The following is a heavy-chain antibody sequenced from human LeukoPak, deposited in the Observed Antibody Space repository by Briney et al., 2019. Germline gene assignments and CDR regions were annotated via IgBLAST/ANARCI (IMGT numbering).Heavy chain of an antibody. CDR3: ARTIRSAASPTYYYYGMDV. J-gene: IGHJ6*02. V-gene: IGHV3-7*01. CDR1: GGSISSHY. D-gene: IGHD2-2*01. Sequence: ETLSLTCTVSGGSISSHYWSWIRQPPGKGLEWVANIKQDGSEKYYVDSVKGRFTISRDNAKNSLYLQMNSLRAEDTAVYYCARTIRSAASPTYYYYGMDVWGQGTTVTVSS. CDR2: IKQDGSEK.